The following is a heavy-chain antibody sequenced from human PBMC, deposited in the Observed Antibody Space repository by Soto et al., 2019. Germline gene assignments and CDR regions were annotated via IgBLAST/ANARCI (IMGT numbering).Heavy chain of an antibody. CDR1: GGSFSGYY. CDR2: INHSGST. CDR3: ARGSTRYYDYVWGSYYLSPRADAFDI. J-gene: IGHJ3*02. Sequence: QVQLQQWGAGLLKPSETLSLTCAVYGGSFSGYYWSWIRQPPGKGLEWIGEINHSGSTNYNPSLKGRVTISVDTSKNQFSLKLSSVTAADTAVYYCARGSTRYYDYVWGSYYLSPRADAFDIWGQGTMVTVSS. V-gene: IGHV4-34*01. D-gene: IGHD3-16*01.